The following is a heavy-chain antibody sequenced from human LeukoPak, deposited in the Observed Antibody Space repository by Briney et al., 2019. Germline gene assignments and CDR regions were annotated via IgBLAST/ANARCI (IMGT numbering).Heavy chain of an antibody. Sequence: GESLKISCKGSGYSFTSYWIGWVRQMPGKGLEWMGIIYPGDSDTRYSPSFQGQVTISADTSISTAYLQWSSLKASDTALYYCGXLLADSSEIDYWGQGTLVTVSS. CDR2: IYPGDSDT. V-gene: IGHV5-51*01. CDR3: GXLLADSSEIDY. CDR1: GYSFTSYW. J-gene: IGHJ4*02. D-gene: IGHD3-22*01.